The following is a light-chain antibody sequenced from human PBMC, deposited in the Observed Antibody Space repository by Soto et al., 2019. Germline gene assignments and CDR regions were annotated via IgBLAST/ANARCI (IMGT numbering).Light chain of an antibody. CDR1: SSNIGAGYE. Sequence: QSVLTQPPSVSEAPGQRVTISCTGSSSNIGAGYEAHWYQQVPGTAPKLLIYENNNRTSGVPDRFSGSKSGTSASLAITGLQAEDEAEYYCHSYDSSLSGYVFGTGTKPTVL. CDR2: ENN. J-gene: IGLJ1*01. CDR3: HSYDSSLSGYV. V-gene: IGLV1-40*01.